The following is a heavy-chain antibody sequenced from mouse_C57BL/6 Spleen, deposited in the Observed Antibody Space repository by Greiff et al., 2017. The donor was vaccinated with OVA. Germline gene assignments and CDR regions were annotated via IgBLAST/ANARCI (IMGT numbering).Heavy chain of an antibody. CDR1: GYTFTSYW. CDR3: ARGGYGNCDVFAY. D-gene: IGHD2-1*01. V-gene: IGHV1-52*01. CDR2: IDPSDSAT. Sequence: QVQLQQPGAELVRPGSSVKLSCKASGYTFTSYWMHWVKQRPIQGLEWIGNIDPSDSATHYNQKFKDKATLTEDKSSSTAYMQLSSLTSEDSAVYYCARGGYGNCDVFAYWGQGTLVTVSA. J-gene: IGHJ3*01.